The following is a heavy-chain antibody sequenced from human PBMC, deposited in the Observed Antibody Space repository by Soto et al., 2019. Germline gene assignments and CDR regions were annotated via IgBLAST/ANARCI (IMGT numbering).Heavy chain of an antibody. CDR1: GFTFSTYG. J-gene: IGHJ6*02. V-gene: IGHV3-30*18. Sequence: LRLSCAASGFTFSTYGMHWVRQAPGKGLEWVAVISYDGSNKYYADSVKGRFTISRDNSKNTLYLQMNSLRAEDTAVYYCAKGGYCSSTSCLGAAYYYGMDVWGQGTTVTVSS. D-gene: IGHD2-2*01. CDR3: AKGGYCSSTSCLGAAYYYGMDV. CDR2: ISYDGSNK.